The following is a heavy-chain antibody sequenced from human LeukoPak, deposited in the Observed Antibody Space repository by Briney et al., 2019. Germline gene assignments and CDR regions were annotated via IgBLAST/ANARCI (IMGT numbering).Heavy chain of an antibody. V-gene: IGHV3-30*03. J-gene: IGHJ4*02. CDR1: GFTFSSYG. CDR2: ISYDGSNK. CDR3: ASGPLISYNSSTYPPFDY. Sequence: GGSLRLSCAASGFTFSSYGMHWVRQAPGKGLEWVAVISYDGSNKYYADSVKGRFTISRDNSKNTLYLQMNSLRVEDTAVYYCASGPLISYNSSTYPPFDYWGQGTLVTVSS. D-gene: IGHD6-6*01.